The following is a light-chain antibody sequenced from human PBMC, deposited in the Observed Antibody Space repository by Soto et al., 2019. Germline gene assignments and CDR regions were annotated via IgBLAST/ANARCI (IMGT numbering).Light chain of an antibody. CDR3: SSYTRSSTHV. Sequence: QSLLTQPASVPGSPGQSITISCPGTSSDIGGYNYVSWYQQHPGKVPKLMIYDVSNRPSGVSDRFSGSKSGNTASLTISGLQAEDEADYYCSSYTRSSTHVFGTGTKVTVL. CDR1: SSDIGGYNY. CDR2: DVS. J-gene: IGLJ1*01. V-gene: IGLV2-14*01.